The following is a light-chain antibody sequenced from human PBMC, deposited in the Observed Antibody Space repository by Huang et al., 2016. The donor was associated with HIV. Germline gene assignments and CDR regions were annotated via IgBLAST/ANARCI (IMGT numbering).Light chain of an antibody. CDR1: QSVSTY. J-gene: IGKJ5*01. CDR3: QQRSNWPPIT. V-gene: IGKV3-11*02. Sequence: EIVLTQSPATLSLSPGEKATLSCRASQSVSTYLAWYQQKPAQAPRLLIYDSSNRATCIPARFSGSGSGRDFTLTISSLEPEDFAVYYCQQRSNWPPITFGQGTRLEI. CDR2: DSS.